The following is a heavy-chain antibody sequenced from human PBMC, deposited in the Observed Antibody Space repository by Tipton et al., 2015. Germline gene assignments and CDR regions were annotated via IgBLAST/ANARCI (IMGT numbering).Heavy chain of an antibody. V-gene: IGHV5-51*01. Sequence: QLVQSGGEVKKPGESLKISCKVSGYTFSNHWIGWVRQMPGKGLEWVGIIHPSDSETKYSPSFEGLVTISADKSTSTAYLQWSSLKASDTAMYYCAREYYDYYGMDVWGQGTTVTVSS. CDR3: AREYYDYYGMDV. CDR2: IHPSDSET. CDR1: GYTFSNHW. J-gene: IGHJ6*02.